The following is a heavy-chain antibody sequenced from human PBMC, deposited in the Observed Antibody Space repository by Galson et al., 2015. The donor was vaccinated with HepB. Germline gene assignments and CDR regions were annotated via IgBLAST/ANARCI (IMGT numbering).Heavy chain of an antibody. D-gene: IGHD1-26*01. CDR1: GGTFSSYA. CDR3: ARNGGTYYEVQNYYYYGMDV. J-gene: IGHJ6*02. CDR2: IIPIFGTT. V-gene: IGHV1-69*06. Sequence: SVKVSCKASGGTFSSYAISWVRQAPGQGLEWMGGIIPIFGTTNYAQKFQGRVTITADKSTITAYMELSSLRSEDTAVYYCARNGGTYYEVQNYYYYGMDVWAKGPRSPSP.